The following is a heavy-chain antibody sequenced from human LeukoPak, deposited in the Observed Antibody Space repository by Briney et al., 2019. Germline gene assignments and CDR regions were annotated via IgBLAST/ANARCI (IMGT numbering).Heavy chain of an antibody. V-gene: IGHV4-59*08. CDR2: IYHIGTT. CDR1: GGSISSHY. Sequence: SETLSLTCTVSGGSISSHYWSWLRQPPEKGLEWIGYIYHIGTTNYNPSLKSRVTISVDTSKNQFSLKLTSVTAADTAVYYCARQNPAAAGQGLDYWGQGTLVTVSS. D-gene: IGHD6-13*01. CDR3: ARQNPAAAGQGLDY. J-gene: IGHJ4*02.